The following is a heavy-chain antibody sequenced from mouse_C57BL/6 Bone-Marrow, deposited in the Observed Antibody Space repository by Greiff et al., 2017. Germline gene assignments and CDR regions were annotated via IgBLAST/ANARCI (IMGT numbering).Heavy chain of an antibody. CDR3: ARQDIRSWFAY. CDR2: ISSGGSYT. Sequence: EVMLVESGGDLVKPGGSLKLSCAASGFTFSSYGMSWVRQTPDKRLEWVATISSGGSYTYYPDSVKGRFTISRDNAKNTLYLQMSSLKSEDTAMYDCARQDIRSWFAYWGQGTLVTVSA. J-gene: IGHJ3*01. V-gene: IGHV5-6*01. CDR1: GFTFSSYG.